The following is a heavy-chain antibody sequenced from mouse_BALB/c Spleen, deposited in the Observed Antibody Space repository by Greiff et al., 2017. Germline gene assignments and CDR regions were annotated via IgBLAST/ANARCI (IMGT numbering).Heavy chain of an antibody. CDR1: GFNIKDTY. CDR3: ARSGGGYYSYYYAMDY. CDR2: IDPANGNT. V-gene: IGHV14-3*02. D-gene: IGHD2-3*01. Sequence: VQLQQSGAELVKPGASVKLSCTASGFNIKDTYMHWVKQRPEQGLEWIGRIDPANGNTKYDPKFQGMATITADTSSNTAYLQLSSLTSEDTAVYYCARSGGGYYSYYYAMDYWGQGTSVTVSS. J-gene: IGHJ4*01.